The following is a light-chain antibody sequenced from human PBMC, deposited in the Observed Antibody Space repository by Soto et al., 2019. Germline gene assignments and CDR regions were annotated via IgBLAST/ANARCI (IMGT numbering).Light chain of an antibody. CDR1: RGFSRG. V-gene: IGKV1-12*01. CDR3: QQANSFPLT. CDR2: CAS. J-gene: IGKJ5*01. Sequence: DIQMTRAPSFGSAAVGDRVTIICRASRGFSRGLAGYQQRPGKAPELLIYCASSLQSGVPSRFSGSGSGTDFTLTISSLQPEDFATYYCQQANSFPLTCGQGTRLEIK.